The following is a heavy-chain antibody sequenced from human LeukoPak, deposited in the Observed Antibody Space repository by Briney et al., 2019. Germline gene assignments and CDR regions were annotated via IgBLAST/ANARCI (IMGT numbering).Heavy chain of an antibody. D-gene: IGHD1-26*01. J-gene: IGHJ4*02. CDR1: GGSSSAYY. V-gene: IGHV4-34*01. CDR3: SRESGAFCPFGY. Sequence: SETLSLTCAVYGGSSSAYYYFWIRQPPGKGLEWIGEINHSGSTNYNPSLNGRVTMSLDESRNQLSLDLTSVTAADTAIYYCSRESGAFCPFGYWGQGTLVIVPP. CDR2: INHSGST.